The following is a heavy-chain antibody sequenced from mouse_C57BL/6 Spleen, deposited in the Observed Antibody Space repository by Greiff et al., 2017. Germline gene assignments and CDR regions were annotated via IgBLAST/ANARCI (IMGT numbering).Heavy chain of an antibody. CDR1: GYSFTGYY. D-gene: IGHD1-1*01. CDR2: INPSTGGT. J-gene: IGHJ4*01. CDR3: ARFLRYAMDY. Sequence: VQLQQSGPELVKPGASVKISCKASGYSFTGYYMNWVKQSPEKSLEWIGEINPSTGGTTYNQKFKTKATMTVDKSSSTAYMQLKSLTSEDSAVYYCARFLRYAMDYWGQGTSVTVSS. V-gene: IGHV1-42*01.